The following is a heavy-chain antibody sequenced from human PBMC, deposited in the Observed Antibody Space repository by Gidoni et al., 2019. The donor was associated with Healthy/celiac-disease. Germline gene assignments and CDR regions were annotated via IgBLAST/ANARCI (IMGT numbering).Heavy chain of an antibody. Sequence: QVLLQASGPGLVKPSETLSLTCTVSGRSIRRYYWTWIRQPPGKGLEWIGDIYYSGSTNYNPSLKSRVTISVDTTKNQFSLKLSSVTAADTAVYFCARQVDSSGWPGSGFDPWGQGTLVTVSS. CDR3: ARQVDSSGWPGSGFDP. J-gene: IGHJ5*02. CDR2: IYYSGST. V-gene: IGHV4-59*08. D-gene: IGHD6-19*01. CDR1: GRSIRRYY.